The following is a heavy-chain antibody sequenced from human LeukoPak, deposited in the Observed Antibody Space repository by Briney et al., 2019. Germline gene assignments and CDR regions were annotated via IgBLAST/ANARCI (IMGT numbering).Heavy chain of an antibody. J-gene: IGHJ4*02. V-gene: IGHV3-30*02. CDR1: GFTFSSYG. Sequence: SGGSLRLSCAASGFTFSSYGMHWVRQAPGKGLEWVAFIRYDGSNKYYADSVKGRFTISRDNSKNTLYLQMNSLRAEDTAVYYCAKAPRGYSGVNYWGQGTLVTVSS. CDR2: IRYDGSNK. D-gene: IGHD5-12*01. CDR3: AKAPRGYSGVNY.